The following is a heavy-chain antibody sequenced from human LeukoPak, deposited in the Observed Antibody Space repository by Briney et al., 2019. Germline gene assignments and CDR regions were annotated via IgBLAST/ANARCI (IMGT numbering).Heavy chain of an antibody. J-gene: IGHJ6*02. V-gene: IGHV3-53*01. CDR2: FLSGGST. CDR1: GFTFSDYS. CDR3: ARSGLTGRGNGLDV. Sequence: GGSLRLSCAASGFTFSDYSMNWVRQAPGKGLEWVSVFLSGGSTHYADSVKARFSMSRDNSRNIVYLQLNSLRADDTAVYYCARSGLTGRGNGLDVWGQGTTVTVSS. D-gene: IGHD3/OR15-3a*01.